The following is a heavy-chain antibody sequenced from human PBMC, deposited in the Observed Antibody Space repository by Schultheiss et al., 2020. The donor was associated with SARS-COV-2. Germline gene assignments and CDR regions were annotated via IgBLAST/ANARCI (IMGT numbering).Heavy chain of an antibody. V-gene: IGHV3-30-3*01. J-gene: IGHJ6*02. Sequence: GGSLRLSCAASGFTFSSYAMHWVRQAPGKGLVWVAVISYDGSNKYCADSVKGRFNISRDNSKNTLYLQMNCLRAEDTAVYYCAPLSSEGMDVWGQGTTVTVSS. CDR3: APLSSEGMDV. CDR2: ISYDGSNK. CDR1: GFTFSSYA.